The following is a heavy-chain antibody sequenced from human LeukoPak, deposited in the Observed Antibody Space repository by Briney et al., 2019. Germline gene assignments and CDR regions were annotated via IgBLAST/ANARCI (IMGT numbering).Heavy chain of an antibody. D-gene: IGHD3-22*01. CDR1: GFTFSNYW. V-gene: IGHV3-74*01. J-gene: IGHJ4*02. Sequence: GGSLRLSCVASGFTFSNYWMHWVRQAPGKGLVWVSRINSDGSSTTYADSVKGRFTISRDNAKNTLFLQMSSLRAEDTAVYYCARDPPKGYCDSVGLLDFWGQGTLVTVSS. CDR3: ARDPPKGYCDSVGLLDF. CDR2: INSDGSST.